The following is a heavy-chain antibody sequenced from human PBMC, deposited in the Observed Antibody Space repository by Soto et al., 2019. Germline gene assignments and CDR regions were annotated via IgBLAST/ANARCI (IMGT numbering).Heavy chain of an antibody. J-gene: IGHJ6*03. CDR1: GGSISSGGYY. CDR2: IYYSGST. CDR3: ATQFGFWRTRDHYYMDV. D-gene: IGHD3-3*01. V-gene: IGHV4-31*03. Sequence: PSETLSLTCTVSGGSISSGGYYWSWIRQHPGKGLEWIGYIYYSGSTYYNPSLKSRVTISVDTSKNQFSLKLSSVTAADTAVYYCATQFGFWRTRDHYYMDVWGKGTTVTVSS.